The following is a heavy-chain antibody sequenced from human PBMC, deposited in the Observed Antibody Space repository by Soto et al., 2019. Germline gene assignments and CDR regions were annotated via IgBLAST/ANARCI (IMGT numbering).Heavy chain of an antibody. CDR3: AAYCYTMTCTHFHGYS. CDR1: GFRFRDYW. D-gene: IGHD3-16*02. J-gene: IGHJ4*02. V-gene: IGHV3-7*03. Sequence: GGSLRLSCAVSGFRFRDYWMSWVRQAPGKGLEWVANIKQDESDKYYVDSVKGRFTISRDNAKSALYLQMNSLRVEDTAVYYCAAYCYTMTCTHFHGYSWGQGTQVTVSS. CDR2: IKQDESDK.